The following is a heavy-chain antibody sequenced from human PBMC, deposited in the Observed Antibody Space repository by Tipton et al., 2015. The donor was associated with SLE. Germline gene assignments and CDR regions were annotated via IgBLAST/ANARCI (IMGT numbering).Heavy chain of an antibody. V-gene: IGHV1-18*01. CDR1: GYTFTTYA. CDR3: ARGSTGAYFTYYFTMTV. Sequence: QVQLVQSGVEVKKPGASVKVSCEASGYTFTTYAISWVRQAPGQGLEWMGWISGYDGHTKNAQKFQGRITISTDTSTSTAYMELGTLSSDDTTVYYCARGSTGAYFTYYFTMTVWAPGTPVTVSS. J-gene: IGHJ6*02. D-gene: IGHD2/OR15-2a*01. CDR2: ISGYDGHT.